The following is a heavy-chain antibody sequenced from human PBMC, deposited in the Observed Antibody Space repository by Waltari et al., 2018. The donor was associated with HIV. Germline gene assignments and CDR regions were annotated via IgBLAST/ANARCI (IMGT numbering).Heavy chain of an antibody. Sequence: QVHLIQPQIDMRKPRTSLRLSCQASGFILHDHYIHWVRQGPRQRLEWVAVINAADGSASSAQKFQARLTLTRDSFLGIVHLDLMSLQSEDTAVYFCARAGLGGLIQDFDIWGRGTQLIVSS. CDR3: ARAGLGGLIQDFDI. CDR2: INAADGSA. D-gene: IGHD1-26*01. CDR1: GFILHDHY. V-gene: IGHV1-46*02. J-gene: IGHJ4*01.